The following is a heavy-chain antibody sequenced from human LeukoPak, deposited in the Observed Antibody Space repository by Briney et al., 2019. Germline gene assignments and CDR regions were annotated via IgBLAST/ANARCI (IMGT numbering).Heavy chain of an antibody. CDR2: ISAYNGNT. CDR3: ARGVPAALRYYYDSSGPGAFDI. CDR1: GYTFTSYG. D-gene: IGHD3-22*01. Sequence: ASVKVSCKASGYTFTSYGISWVRQAPGQGLEWMGWISAYNGNTNYAQKLQGRVTMTTDTSTSTAYMELRSLRSDDTAVYYCARGVPAALRYYYDSSGPGAFDIWGQGTMVTVSS. V-gene: IGHV1-18*01. J-gene: IGHJ3*02.